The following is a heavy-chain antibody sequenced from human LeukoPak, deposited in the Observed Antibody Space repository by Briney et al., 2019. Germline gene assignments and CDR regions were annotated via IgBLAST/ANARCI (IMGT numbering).Heavy chain of an antibody. D-gene: IGHD1-26*01. Sequence: ASVNVSCKASGYTFTSYYMLWVRQAPGQGLEWMGIINPSGGSTNYAQKFQGRVTMTRDMSTSTVYMQLSSLRSDDTAVYYCARASGGSYGGAFDYWGQGTLVTVSS. CDR2: INPSGGST. J-gene: IGHJ4*02. CDR3: ARASGGSYGGAFDY. CDR1: GYTFTSYY. V-gene: IGHV1-46*01.